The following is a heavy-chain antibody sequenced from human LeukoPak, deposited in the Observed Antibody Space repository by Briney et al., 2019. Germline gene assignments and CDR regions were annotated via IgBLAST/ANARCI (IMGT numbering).Heavy chain of an antibody. V-gene: IGHV1-2*02. J-gene: IGHJ4*02. CDR1: EYTVAAYY. D-gene: IGHD1-26*01. CDR2: INPNTGGP. Sequence: ASVKVSCKASEYTVAAYYIHWVRQAPGQGLEWMGWINPNTGGPFYAQKFQGRVTMTWDTSITTAYMELTRVTSDDTGTYYCARHRNSQSTGAGDYWGQGTLVTVSS. CDR3: ARHRNSQSTGAGDY.